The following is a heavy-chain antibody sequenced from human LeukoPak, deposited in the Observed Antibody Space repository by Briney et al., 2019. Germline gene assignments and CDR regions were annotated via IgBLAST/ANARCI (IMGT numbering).Heavy chain of an antibody. D-gene: IGHD5-18*01. CDR1: GYTFTSYG. CDR2: ISAYNGST. V-gene: IGHV1-18*04. CDR3: ARASKGYSYGWIDY. J-gene: IGHJ4*02. Sequence: GASVKVSCKASGYTFTSYGISWVRQAPRQGLEWMGWISAYNGSTNYAQKLQGRVTMTTDTSTSTAYMELGSLRSDDTAVYYCARASKGYSYGWIDYWGQGTLVTVSS.